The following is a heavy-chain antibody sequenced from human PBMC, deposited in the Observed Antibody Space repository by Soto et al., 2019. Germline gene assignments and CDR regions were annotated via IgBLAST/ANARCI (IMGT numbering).Heavy chain of an antibody. CDR3: AIAPGSGGMDF. D-gene: IGHD3-10*01. CDR1: GYTFTSYA. J-gene: IGHJ6*02. Sequence: GASVKVSCKASGYTFTSYAIHWVRQAPGQRLEWMGWINAGNGNTKYSQKFQGRVTITRDTSASTAYMELSSLRYEDTAVYYCAIAPGSGGMDFWGQGTTVTVAS. V-gene: IGHV1-3*01. CDR2: INAGNGNT.